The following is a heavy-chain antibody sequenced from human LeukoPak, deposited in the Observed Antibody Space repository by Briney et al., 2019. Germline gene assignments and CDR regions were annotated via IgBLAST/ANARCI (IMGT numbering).Heavy chain of an antibody. CDR2: INSDGSST. J-gene: IGHJ4*02. V-gene: IGHV3-74*01. CDR3: ARSGGGFFDY. Sequence: GGSLRLYCAASGFTLSNYWMHWGRQATGKGLVWVSRINSDGSSTSYADSVKGRFTISRDNAKNTLYLQMNSLRAEDTAVYFCARSGGGFFDYWGQGTLVTVSS. D-gene: IGHD3-16*01. CDR1: GFTLSNYW.